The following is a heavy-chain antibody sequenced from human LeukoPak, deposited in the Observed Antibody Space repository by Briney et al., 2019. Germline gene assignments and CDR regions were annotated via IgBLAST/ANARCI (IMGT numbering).Heavy chain of an antibody. J-gene: IGHJ4*02. Sequence: ASVKVSCKASGYTFTSYDINWVRQATGQGLEWMGWMNPNSGNTGYAQKFQGRVTMTRNTSISTAYMELSSLRSEDTAVYYCARVDENPIWFGESDDYWGQGTLVTVSS. D-gene: IGHD3-10*01. CDR2: MNPNSGNT. CDR3: ARVDENPIWFGESDDY. CDR1: GYTFTSYD. V-gene: IGHV1-8*01.